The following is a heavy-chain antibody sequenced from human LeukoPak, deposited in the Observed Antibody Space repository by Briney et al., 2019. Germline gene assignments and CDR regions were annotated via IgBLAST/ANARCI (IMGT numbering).Heavy chain of an antibody. CDR1: GYTFTSYY. D-gene: IGHD3/OR15-3a*01. CDR3: ARDHVALGLCDY. CDR2: INPSGGST. J-gene: IGHJ4*02. V-gene: IGHV1-46*03. Sequence: ASVKVSCKASGYTFTSYYMHWVRQAPGQGLEWVGIINPSGGSTSYAQKFQGRVTMTRDTSTSTVYMELSSLRSEDTAVYYCARDHVALGLCDYWGQGTLVTVSS.